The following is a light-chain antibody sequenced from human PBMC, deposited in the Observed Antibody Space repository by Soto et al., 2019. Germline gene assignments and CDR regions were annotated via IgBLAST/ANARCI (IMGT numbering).Light chain of an antibody. V-gene: IGLV1-44*01. CDR3: AALDDRLKGWGV. J-gene: IGLJ3*02. Sequence: QSVLTQPPSASGTPGQRVTISCSGSTSNIGNNVVNWYQQRPGTAPKLLISTNNQRPSGVPDRFSGSKSGTSASLTITGLPSGDEGDFYFAALDDRLKGWGVFGGGTKLTVL. CDR2: TNN. CDR1: TSNIGNNV.